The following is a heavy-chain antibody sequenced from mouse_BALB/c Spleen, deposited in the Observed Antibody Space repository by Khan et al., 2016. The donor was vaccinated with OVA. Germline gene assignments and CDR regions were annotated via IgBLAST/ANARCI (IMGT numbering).Heavy chain of an antibody. CDR3: TRDRIDY. Sequence: MQLQESGAELAKPGASVKMSCKASGYTFTTYWMHWVKQRPGQGLEWIGYINPTSGYTDYNETFKDRATLSADKSSSTAYMQLSSLTSEDSAVYYCTRDRIDYWGQGTTLTVSS. V-gene: IGHV1-4*01. CDR1: GYTFTTYW. J-gene: IGHJ2*01. CDR2: INPTSGYT.